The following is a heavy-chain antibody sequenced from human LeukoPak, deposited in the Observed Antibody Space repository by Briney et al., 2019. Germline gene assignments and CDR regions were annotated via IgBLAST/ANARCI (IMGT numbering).Heavy chain of an antibody. J-gene: IGHJ4*02. D-gene: IGHD3-9*01. V-gene: IGHV3-23*01. Sequence: GGSLRLSCAASGFTFTSYAMSWVRQAPGKGLEWGSSISTTGGGTYYADSVKGRFTISGDNSKNMLYLQMDSLRVDDTAVYYCATRALTGSKLYYFTYWGQGTLVTVSS. CDR3: ATRALTGSKLYYFTY. CDR2: ISTTGGGT. CDR1: GFTFTSYA.